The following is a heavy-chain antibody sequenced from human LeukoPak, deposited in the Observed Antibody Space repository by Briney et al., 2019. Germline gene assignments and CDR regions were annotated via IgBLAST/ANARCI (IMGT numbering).Heavy chain of an antibody. D-gene: IGHD4-23*01. J-gene: IGHJ4*02. Sequence: ASVKVSCKASGYTFTSYGISWVRQAPGQGLEWMGWISAYNGNTNYAQKLQGRVTMTTDTSTSTAYMELRSLRSDDTAVYYCARDPARIVDYGGNGHFDYWGQGTLVTVSS. CDR2: ISAYNGNT. V-gene: IGHV1-18*01. CDR3: ARDPARIVDYGGNGHFDY. CDR1: GYTFTSYG.